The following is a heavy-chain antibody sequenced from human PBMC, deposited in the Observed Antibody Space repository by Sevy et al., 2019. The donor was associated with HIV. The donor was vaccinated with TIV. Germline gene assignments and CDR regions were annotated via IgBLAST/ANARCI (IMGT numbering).Heavy chain of an antibody. V-gene: IGHV3-21*01. D-gene: IGHD6-13*01. CDR3: ARAPPSAAAGRVDY. J-gene: IGHJ4*02. CDR1: GFTFSSYS. Sequence: GGSLRLSCAASGFTFSSYSMNWVRQAPGKGLEWVSSISSSSSYIYYADSGKGRFTISRDNAQNSLYLQMNSLRAEDTAVYNCARAPPSAAAGRVDYWGQGTLVTVSS. CDR2: ISSSSSYI.